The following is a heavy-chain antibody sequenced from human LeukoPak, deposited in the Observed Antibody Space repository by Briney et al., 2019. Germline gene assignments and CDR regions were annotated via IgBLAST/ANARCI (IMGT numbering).Heavy chain of an antibody. CDR1: GFTSSSYW. J-gene: IGHJ3*02. D-gene: IGHD3-10*01. CDR3: ARGNSHAFDI. Sequence: GGSLRLSCAASGFTSSSYWMHWVRQAPGKGLVWVSRITSDGSTTSYADSVKGRFTISRDNAKNTLYLQMNSLRVEDTAVYYCARGNSHAFDIWGQGTMVTVSS. CDR2: ITSDGSTT. V-gene: IGHV3-74*01.